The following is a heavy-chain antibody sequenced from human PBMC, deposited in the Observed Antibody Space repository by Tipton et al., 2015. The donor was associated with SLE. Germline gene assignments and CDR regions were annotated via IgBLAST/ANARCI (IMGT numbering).Heavy chain of an antibody. D-gene: IGHD3-10*01. J-gene: IGHJ6*02. CDR2: ISSSSSYI. CDR1: GFTFSSYS. CDR3: ARLLLWFGESDYGMDV. V-gene: IGHV3-21*01. Sequence: SLRLSCAASGFTFSSYSMNWVRQAPGKGLEWVSSISSSSSYIYYADSVKGRFTISRDNAKNSLYLQMNSLRAEDTAVYYCARLLLWFGESDYGMDVWGQGTTVTVSS.